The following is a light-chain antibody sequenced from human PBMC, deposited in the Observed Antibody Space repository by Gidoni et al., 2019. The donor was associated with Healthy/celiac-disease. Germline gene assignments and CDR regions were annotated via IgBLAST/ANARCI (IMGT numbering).Light chain of an antibody. CDR1: QSVSSN. Sequence: IVMTQSPATLSVSPGARATLSCRASQSVSSNLAWYQHKHGQAPRLLIYGASTRATGSPARLSGSGSGTEFTLTISSLQSEDFAVDYCQQYNNWPRTFGGGTKVEIK. CDR2: GAS. V-gene: IGKV3-15*01. J-gene: IGKJ4*01. CDR3: QQYNNWPRT.